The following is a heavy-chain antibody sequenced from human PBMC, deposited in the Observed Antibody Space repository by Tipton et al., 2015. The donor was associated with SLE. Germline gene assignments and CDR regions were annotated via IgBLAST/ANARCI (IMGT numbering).Heavy chain of an antibody. CDR1: GGSISSSTYY. CDR2: IYYSGST. CDR3: ARDDSTNFDY. D-gene: IGHD6-13*01. J-gene: IGHJ4*02. Sequence: TLSLTCTVSGGSISSSTYYWGWIRQPPGKGLEWIGSIYYSGSTNYNPSLKSRVTISVDTSKNQFSLKLNSVTAADTAVYYCARDDSTNFDYWGQGTLVTVSS. V-gene: IGHV4-39*07.